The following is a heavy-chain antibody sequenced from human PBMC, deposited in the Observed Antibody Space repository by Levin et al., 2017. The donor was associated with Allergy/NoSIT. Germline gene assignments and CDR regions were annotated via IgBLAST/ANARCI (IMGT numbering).Heavy chain of an antibody. V-gene: IGHV3-72*01. CDR3: ARGGSSSPYYFDL. D-gene: IGHD6-6*01. CDR2: SRNKANCYTT. J-gene: IGHJ2*01. CDR1: GFIFSDYY. Sequence: GESLKISCVASGFIFSDYYMDWVRQAPGKGLEWVGRSRNKANCYTTVYAASVTGRFTVSRHDSNNSLFLQMNTLKTEDTAMYYCARGGSSSPYYFDLWGRGTLVTVSS.